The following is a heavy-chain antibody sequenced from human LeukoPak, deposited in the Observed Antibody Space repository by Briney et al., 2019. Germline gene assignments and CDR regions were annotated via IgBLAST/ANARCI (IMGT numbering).Heavy chain of an antibody. V-gene: IGHV3-33*06. J-gene: IGHJ3*02. CDR3: AKPRISYYYDSNGVDAFDI. D-gene: IGHD3-22*01. CDR1: GFTFSSYG. CDR2: IWYDGSKK. Sequence: PGGSLRLSCAASGFTFSSYGMHWVRQAPGKGLEWVAVIWYDGSKKYYADSVKGRFTISRDNSKNTLYLQMNSLRAEDTAVYYCAKPRISYYYDSNGVDAFDIWGQGTMVTVSS.